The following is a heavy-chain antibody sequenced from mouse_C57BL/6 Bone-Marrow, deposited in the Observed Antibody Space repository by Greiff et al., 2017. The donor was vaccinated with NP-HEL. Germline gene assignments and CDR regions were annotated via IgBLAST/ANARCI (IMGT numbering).Heavy chain of an antibody. Sequence: VQLKEPGAELVRPGASVKLSCTVSGFNIKDDYMHWVKQRPEQGLEWIGVIDPNNGDTEYASKFQGKAPLHADTSSNTAYLQLSSLTSEDTAVYYCTRVGSSRYAMDYWGQGTSVTVSS. V-gene: IGHV14-4*01. J-gene: IGHJ4*01. D-gene: IGHD1-1*01. CDR2: IDPNNGDT. CDR1: GFNIKDDY. CDR3: TRVGSSRYAMDY.